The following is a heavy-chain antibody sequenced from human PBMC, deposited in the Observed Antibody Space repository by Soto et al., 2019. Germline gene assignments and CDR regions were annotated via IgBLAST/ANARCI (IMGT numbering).Heavy chain of an antibody. CDR2: FDPEDGET. Sequence: ASVKVSCKVSGYTLTELSMHWVRQAPGKGLEWMGGFDPEDGETIYAQKFQGRVTMTEDTSTDTAYMELSSLRSEDTAVYYCATGLLNPDAFDIWRQGTMVTVSS. D-gene: IGHD2-15*01. J-gene: IGHJ3*02. V-gene: IGHV1-24*01. CDR1: GYTLTELS. CDR3: ATGLLNPDAFDI.